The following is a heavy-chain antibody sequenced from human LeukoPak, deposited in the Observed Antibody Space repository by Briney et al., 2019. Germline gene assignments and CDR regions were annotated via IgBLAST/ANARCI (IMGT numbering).Heavy chain of an antibody. CDR1: GFTVSSYA. V-gene: IGHV3-30*02. D-gene: IGHD3-9*01. CDR3: ARTYYDILTGYNPYFDY. CDR2: IRDDGYTK. Sequence: GGSLRLSCAPSGFTVSSYAMHWVRQAPGKGLEWEAFIRDDGYTKYYADSVKGRFTISRDNAQNFLYLQMNSLRAEDTAVYYCARTYYDILTGYNPYFDYWGQGILVTVSS. J-gene: IGHJ4*02.